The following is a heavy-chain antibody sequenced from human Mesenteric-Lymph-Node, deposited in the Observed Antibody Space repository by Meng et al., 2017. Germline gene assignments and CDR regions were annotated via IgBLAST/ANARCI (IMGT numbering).Heavy chain of an antibody. CDR2: INPSGGGP. D-gene: IGHD6-13*01. J-gene: IGHJ4*02. CDR1: GYTFTNYF. V-gene: IGHV1-46*01. Sequence: ASVKVSCKASGYTFTNYFIHWLRQAPGQGLEWMGYINPSGGGPGYAQKFRGRVTVTRDASTSTAYMELRSLRSDDTAVYYCAGRTYSSSWYSNDYWGQGTLVTVSS. CDR3: AGRTYSSSWYSNDY.